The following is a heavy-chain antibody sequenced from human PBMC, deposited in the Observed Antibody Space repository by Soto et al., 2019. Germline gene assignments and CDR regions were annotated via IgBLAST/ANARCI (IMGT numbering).Heavy chain of an antibody. CDR2: INAGNGNT. Sequence: ASVKVSCKASGYTFTGYAMHWVRQAPGQRLEWMGWINAGNGNTKYSQKFQGRFTITRDTSASTAYMELSSLRSEDTAVYYCAKGELSNCRGGSCFYFVSRGQGIVISVS. V-gene: IGHV1-3*01. CDR3: AKGELSNCRGGSCFYFVS. CDR1: GYTFTGYA. J-gene: IGHJ4*02. D-gene: IGHD2-15*01.